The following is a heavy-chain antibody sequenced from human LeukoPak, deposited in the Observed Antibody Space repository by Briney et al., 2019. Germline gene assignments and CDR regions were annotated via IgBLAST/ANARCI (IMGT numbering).Heavy chain of an antibody. CDR2: IYYSGST. CDR1: GGSISSKY. D-gene: IGHD3-10*01. J-gene: IGHJ5*02. CDR3: ARGPGYGSGSYLPWFGP. V-gene: IGHV4-59*01. Sequence: SETLSLTCTVSGGSISSKYWSWIRQPPGKGLEWIGYIYYSGSTNYNPSLKSRVTISVDTSKNQFSLKLSSVTAADTAVYYCARGPGYGSGSYLPWFGPWGQGTLVTVSS.